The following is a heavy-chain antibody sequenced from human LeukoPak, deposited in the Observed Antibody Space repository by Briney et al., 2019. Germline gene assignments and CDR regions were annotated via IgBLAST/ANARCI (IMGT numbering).Heavy chain of an antibody. D-gene: IGHD1-26*01. CDR3: AKGYSGSYRSYFDY. CDR1: GFTFRTYR. CDR2: ISPGSTTI. J-gene: IGHJ4*02. Sequence: GGSLRLSCEASGFTFRTYRMNWVRQAPGKGLEWVSYISPGSTTIYYADSVKGRFTISRDNPKNTLYLQMNTLRAEDTAVYYCAKGYSGSYRSYFDYWGQGSLVTVSS. V-gene: IGHV3-48*01.